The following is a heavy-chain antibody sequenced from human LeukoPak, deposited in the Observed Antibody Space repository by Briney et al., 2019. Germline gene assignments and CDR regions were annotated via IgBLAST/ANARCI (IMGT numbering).Heavy chain of an antibody. V-gene: IGHV5-51*01. CDR2: IYPGDSDT. CDR3: ARQTRDGSGSRGYSFDF. J-gene: IGHJ4*02. CDR1: GYIFTNNW. Sequence: GESLKISCKGSGYIFTNNWIGWVRQMPGKGLEWMGIIYPGDSDTRYSPSFEGQVTISADKSISTAYLQWSSLKASDTAMYYCARQTRDGSGSRGYSFDFWGQGTLVTVSS. D-gene: IGHD3-10*01.